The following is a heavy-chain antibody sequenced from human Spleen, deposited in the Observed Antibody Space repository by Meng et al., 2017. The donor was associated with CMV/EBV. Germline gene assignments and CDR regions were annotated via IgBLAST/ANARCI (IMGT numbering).Heavy chain of an antibody. CDR1: GGSISSSNL. J-gene: IGHJ4*02. V-gene: IGHV4-4*02. D-gene: IGHD2-21*02. CDR2: IYHSGST. Sequence: QVQLQESGPGLVKASGTLSLTCPVSGGSISSSNLWTLVRQVPGKGLEWIGEIYHSGSTNYNPSLKSRVTISVDKFKNQFSRKLGSVTAADTAVYYCARIERRRILKYCGSDCSTTDYWGQGTLVTVSS. CDR3: ARIERRRILKYCGSDCSTTDY.